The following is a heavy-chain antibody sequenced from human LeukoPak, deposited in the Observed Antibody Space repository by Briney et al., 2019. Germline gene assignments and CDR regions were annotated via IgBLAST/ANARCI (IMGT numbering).Heavy chain of an antibody. CDR3: AREAAPTIFGVVIPHMDV. D-gene: IGHD3-3*01. Sequence: SVKLSCKASGATFSSYAISWERQAPGQGLEWMGKIIPIFGTTNCAQKFKGRVTITTDESTSTAYMELSSLRSEDTAVYYCAREAAPTIFGVVIPHMDVWGKGTTVTVSS. J-gene: IGHJ6*03. V-gene: IGHV1-69*05. CDR2: IIPIFGTT. CDR1: GATFSSYA.